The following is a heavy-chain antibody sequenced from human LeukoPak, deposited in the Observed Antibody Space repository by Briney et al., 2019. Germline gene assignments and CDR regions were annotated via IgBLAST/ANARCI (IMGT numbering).Heavy chain of an antibody. Sequence: GGSLRLSCAASGFTFDGYAMHWVRQAPGKGLEWVSLISWDGGSTYYADSVKGRFTISRDNSKNSLYLQMNSLRAEDTALYYCAKDSSLEANYDFWSGYYDYWGQGTLVTVSS. V-gene: IGHV3-43D*04. D-gene: IGHD3-3*01. CDR2: ISWDGGST. CDR3: AKDSSLEANYDFWSGYYDY. J-gene: IGHJ4*02. CDR1: GFTFDGYA.